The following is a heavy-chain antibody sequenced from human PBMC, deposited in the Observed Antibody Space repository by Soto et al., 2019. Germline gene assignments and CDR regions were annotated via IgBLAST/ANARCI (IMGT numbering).Heavy chain of an antibody. Sequence: GGSLRLSCSASGFTFSSYAMHWVRQAPGKGLEYVSAISSNGGSTYYADSVKGRFTISRVNSKNTLYLQMSSLRAEDTAVYYCVKDSYSSSSGYFDYWGQGTLVTVSS. CDR2: ISSNGGST. V-gene: IGHV3-64D*08. D-gene: IGHD6-6*01. CDR3: VKDSYSSSSGYFDY. J-gene: IGHJ4*02. CDR1: GFTFSSYA.